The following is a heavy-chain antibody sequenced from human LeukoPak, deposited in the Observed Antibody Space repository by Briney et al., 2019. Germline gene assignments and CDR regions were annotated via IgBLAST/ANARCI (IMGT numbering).Heavy chain of an antibody. Sequence: GGSLRLSCAASGFTFSSYDMHWVRQATGKGLEWVSAIGTAGDTYYPASVKGRFTISRENAKNSLYLQMNSLRAGDTAVYYCARASGGSYGLLPDYWGQGTLVTVSS. V-gene: IGHV3-13*01. CDR1: GFTFSSYD. CDR3: ARASGGSYGLLPDY. CDR2: IGTAGDT. D-gene: IGHD5-18*01. J-gene: IGHJ4*02.